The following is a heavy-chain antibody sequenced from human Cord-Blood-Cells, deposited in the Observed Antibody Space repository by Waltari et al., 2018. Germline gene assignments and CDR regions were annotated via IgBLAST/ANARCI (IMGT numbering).Heavy chain of an antibody. Sequence: QVQLVQSGAEVKKPGSSVKVSCKASGGTFSSYAISWVRQAPGQGLEWRGGIIPIFGTANYAQKFQGRGTITAGKSTSTAYMELSSLRSEDTAVYYCARDSAGDTQFDYWGQGTLVTVSS. J-gene: IGHJ4*02. CDR2: IIPIFGTA. CDR1: GGTFSSYA. D-gene: IGHD7-27*01. CDR3: ARDSAGDTQFDY. V-gene: IGHV1-69*06.